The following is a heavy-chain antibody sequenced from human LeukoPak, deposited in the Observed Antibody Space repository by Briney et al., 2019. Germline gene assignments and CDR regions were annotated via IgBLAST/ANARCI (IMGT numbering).Heavy chain of an antibody. CDR1: GDTISRGDYY. V-gene: IGHV4-30-4*01. Sequence: PSETLSLTCTVSGDTISRGDYYWSWIRQPPGKGLEWIGYIYHSGSTYHNPSLKSRVTLSVDTSKNQFSLKLSSVTAADTAVYYCARDSSGYGVFDYWGQGTLVTVSS. D-gene: IGHD3-22*01. CDR2: IYHSGST. J-gene: IGHJ4*02. CDR3: ARDSSGYGVFDY.